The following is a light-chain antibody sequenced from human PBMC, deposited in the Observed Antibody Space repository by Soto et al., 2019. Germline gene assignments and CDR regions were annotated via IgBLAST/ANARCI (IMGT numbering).Light chain of an antibody. CDR2: DAS. Sequence: EIVLTQSPATLSLSPGAGATLSCRASQSVGSFLAWYQQKPGQVPRLLIYDASTRATGIPARFSGSGSGTDFTLTISSLEPEDFAVYYCQQRSNWPPLAFGPGTKVDIK. CDR1: QSVGSF. J-gene: IGKJ3*01. V-gene: IGKV3-11*01. CDR3: QQRSNWPPLA.